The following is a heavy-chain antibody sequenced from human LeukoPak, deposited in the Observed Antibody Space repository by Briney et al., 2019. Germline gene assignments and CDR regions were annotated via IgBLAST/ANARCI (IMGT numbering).Heavy chain of an antibody. Sequence: GESLKISCNASAYSFTTDWIGWVRQMPGKGLEWMAVIYPGDSRTRYNPSFEGQISISADQSTSTAYLQWGSLKASDTAMYYCACRKLLDTWSEPWGQGTLVTVSS. J-gene: IGHJ5*02. CDR3: ACRKLLDTWSEP. V-gene: IGHV5-51*01. CDR1: AYSFTTDW. CDR2: IYPGDSRT.